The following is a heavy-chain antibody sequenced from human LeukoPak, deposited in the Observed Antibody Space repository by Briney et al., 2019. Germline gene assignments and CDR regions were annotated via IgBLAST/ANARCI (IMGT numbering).Heavy chain of an antibody. V-gene: IGHV1-18*01. D-gene: IGHD1-14*01. J-gene: IGHJ6*03. CDR1: GYTFTSYG. CDR2: ISAYNGNT. CDR3: AGNPPPDYYYYYMDV. Sequence: ASVKVSCEASGYTFTSYGISWVRQTPGQGLEWMRWISAYNGNTNYAQKFQGRVTITTDESTSTAYMELSSLRSEDTAVYYCAGNPPPDYYYYYMDVWGKGTTVTVSS.